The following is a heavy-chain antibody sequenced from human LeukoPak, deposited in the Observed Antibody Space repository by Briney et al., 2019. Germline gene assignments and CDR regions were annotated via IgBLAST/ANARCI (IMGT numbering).Heavy chain of an antibody. D-gene: IGHD3-9*01. CDR1: GFTVSSNY. CDR2: IYSGGST. Sequence: PGGSLRLSCAASGFTVSSNYMSWVRQAPGKGLEWVSVIYSGGSTYYADSVKGRFTISRDNSKNTLYPQMNSLRAEDTAVYYCARVRNDILTGYDFDYWGQGILVTVSS. CDR3: ARVRNDILTGYDFDY. J-gene: IGHJ4*02. V-gene: IGHV3-66*02.